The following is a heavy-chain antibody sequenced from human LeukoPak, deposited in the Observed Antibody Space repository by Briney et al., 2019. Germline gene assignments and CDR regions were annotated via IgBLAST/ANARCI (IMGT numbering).Heavy chain of an antibody. J-gene: IGHJ4*02. CDR1: GGSISNYY. Sequence: SETLSLTCTVSGGSISNYYWGWIRQPPGKGLAWIGYIYYSGSTNYNPSLKSRVTMSLDTSKNQFSLKLSSVTAADTAVYYCARRTYDSSDDSFDYWGQGTLVTVSS. CDR2: IYYSGST. CDR3: ARRTYDSSDDSFDY. V-gene: IGHV4-59*08. D-gene: IGHD3-22*01.